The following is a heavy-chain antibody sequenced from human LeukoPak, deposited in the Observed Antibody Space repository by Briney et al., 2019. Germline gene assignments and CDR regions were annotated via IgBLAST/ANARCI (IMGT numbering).Heavy chain of an antibody. V-gene: IGHV1-69*06. D-gene: IGHD2-8*01. CDR3: ARVGVTTYNWFDP. CDR2: IIPIFGTA. J-gene: IGHJ5*02. Sequence: ASVKVSCKASGGTFSSYAISWVRQAPGQGLEWMGGIIPIFGTANYAQKFQGRVTITADKSTSTAYVELSSLRSEDTAVYYCARVGVTTYNWFDPWGQGTLVTVSS. CDR1: GGTFSSYA.